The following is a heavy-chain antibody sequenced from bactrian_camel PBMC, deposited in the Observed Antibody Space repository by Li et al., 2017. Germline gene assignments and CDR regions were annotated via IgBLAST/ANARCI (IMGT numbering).Heavy chain of an antibody. D-gene: IGHD2*01. CDR3: AATLCAGGHCYTGCDWDLGS. J-gene: IGHJ6*01. CDR2: LNSDGST. V-gene: IGHV3S53*01. Sequence: HVQLVESGGGSVQAGGSLRLSCQASGYTNNWRYIGWFRQAPGKEREGVAVLNSDGSTTYADSAKGRFTISKDTTKNVLYLQMNSLKPEDTAMYYCAATLCAGGHCYTGCDWDLGSWDQGTQVTVS. CDR1: GYTNNWRY.